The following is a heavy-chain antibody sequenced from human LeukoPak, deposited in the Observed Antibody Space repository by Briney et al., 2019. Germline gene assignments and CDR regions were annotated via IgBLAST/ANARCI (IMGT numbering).Heavy chain of an antibody. CDR1: GYTFANYD. V-gene: IGHV1-18*01. J-gene: IGHJ3*01. CDR2: ISGYTGDT. CDR3: ARAGYCGDGGCRGGSAFDV. Sequence: ASVKVTCKTSGYTFANYDIYWVRQAPGQGLECMGWISGYTGDTKYAQILQGRFTVTTDTSTSTAYMELRSLTYDDTAVYYCARAGYCGDGGCRGGSAFDVWGQGTMVTVSS. D-gene: IGHD2-15*01.